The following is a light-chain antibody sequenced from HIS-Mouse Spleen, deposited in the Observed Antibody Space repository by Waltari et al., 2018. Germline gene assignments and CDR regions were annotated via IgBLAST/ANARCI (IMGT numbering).Light chain of an antibody. Sequence: QSALTQPASVSGSPGQSITISCTATSSDVGGYNYVSWYQQPPGKAPQLMIYEVSTRPSGVSNRFSGSKSGNTASLTISGLQAEDEADYYCSSYTSSSTPVVFGGGTKLTVL. CDR1: SSDVGGYNY. V-gene: IGLV2-14*01. CDR3: SSYTSSSTPVV. J-gene: IGLJ2*01. CDR2: EVS.